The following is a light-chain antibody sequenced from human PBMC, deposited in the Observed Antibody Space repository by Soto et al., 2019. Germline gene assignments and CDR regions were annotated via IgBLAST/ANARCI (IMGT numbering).Light chain of an antibody. Sequence: IQLTQSPSSLSASVGASVTITCRASQGISSFLAWYQQKPGKAPKLLIYAASTLQSGVPSRFSGSGSGTDFTLTISSLQPEDFATYFCQQLNSYPITFGQGTRLEIK. CDR3: QQLNSYPIT. CDR2: AAS. J-gene: IGKJ5*01. V-gene: IGKV1-9*01. CDR1: QGISSF.